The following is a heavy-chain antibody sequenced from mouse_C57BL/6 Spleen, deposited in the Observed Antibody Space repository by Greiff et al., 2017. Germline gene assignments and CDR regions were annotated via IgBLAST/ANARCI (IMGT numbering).Heavy chain of an antibody. Sequence: QVQLQQPGAELVRPGSSVKLSCKASGYTFTSYWMHWVKQRPIQGLEWIGNIDPSVSETHYTQKFKDKATLTVDKSSSTAYMQLSSLTSEDSAVYYGAREGDPVYWGQGTTLTVSS. CDR1: GYTFTSYW. V-gene: IGHV1-52*01. CDR3: AREGDPVY. CDR2: IDPSVSET. J-gene: IGHJ2*01.